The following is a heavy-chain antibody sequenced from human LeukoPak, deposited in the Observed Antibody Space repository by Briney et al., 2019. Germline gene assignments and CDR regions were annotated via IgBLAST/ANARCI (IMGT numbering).Heavy chain of an antibody. J-gene: IGHJ6*03. D-gene: IGHD4-11*01. CDR3: AREKGNYDGYYNYYMDV. CDR1: GFTFSNYW. V-gene: IGHV3-7*01. CDR2: IKQDGSAK. Sequence: PGGSLRLSCAASGFTFSNYWMNWVRHAPGKGLEWVANIKQDGSAKYYVDSVKGRFTISRDNAKNSLYLQMNSLRAEDTAVYYCAREKGNYDGYYNYYMDVWGKGTTVTVSS.